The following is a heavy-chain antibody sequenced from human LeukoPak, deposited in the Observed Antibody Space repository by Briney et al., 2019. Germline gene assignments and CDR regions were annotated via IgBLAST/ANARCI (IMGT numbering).Heavy chain of an antibody. D-gene: IGHD4-17*01. J-gene: IGHJ4*02. Sequence: ASVKVSCKASGYTFTNYGISWVRQAPGQGLEWMGWISAYNGNTNYAQKFQGRVTTTTDTSTSTAYMELRSLRSDDTAVYYCARREYGDIEDYWGQGTLVTVSS. V-gene: IGHV1-18*01. CDR2: ISAYNGNT. CDR3: ARREYGDIEDY. CDR1: GYTFTNYG.